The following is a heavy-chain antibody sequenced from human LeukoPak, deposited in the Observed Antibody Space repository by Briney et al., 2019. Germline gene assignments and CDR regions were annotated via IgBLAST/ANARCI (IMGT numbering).Heavy chain of an antibody. CDR3: ARGYYAMYYFDY. V-gene: IGHV3-20*04. CDR2: VNWNGGST. CDR1: GFTFDDYG. Sequence: PGGSLRLSXAASGFTFDDYGMSWVGQTPGKGLEWVSGVNWNGGSTCYADSVKGRFTISRDNAKNSLYLQMNSLRAEDTALYYCARGYYAMYYFDYWGQGTLVTVSS. D-gene: IGHD3-10*01. J-gene: IGHJ4*02.